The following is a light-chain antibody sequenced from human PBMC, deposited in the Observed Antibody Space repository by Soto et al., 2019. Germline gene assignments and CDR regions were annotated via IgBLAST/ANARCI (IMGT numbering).Light chain of an antibody. J-gene: IGKJ1*01. CDR3: QQSYSTPWT. Sequence: DIQMTQSPSSLSASVGDRVTITCRASQSISSYLNWYQQKPVKVPKLLIYSACSLQSGVPSRFSGSESGTDFTLTISSLQPEDFATYYCQQSYSTPWTFGQGTKVEIK. V-gene: IGKV1-39*01. CDR1: QSISSY. CDR2: SAC.